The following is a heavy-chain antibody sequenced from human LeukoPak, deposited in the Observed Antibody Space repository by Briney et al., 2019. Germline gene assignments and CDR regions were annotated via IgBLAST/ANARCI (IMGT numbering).Heavy chain of an antibody. V-gene: IGHV1-2*06. Sequence: ASVKVSCKASGYAFTGYYIYWVRQAPGQGLERMGRINPNSGGTDYAQKFQGGVTMTRDTSISTAYMELSRLRSDDTAVYYCARDRGDTTECYFDYWGQGTLVTVSS. D-gene: IGHD1-1*01. CDR2: INPNSGGT. J-gene: IGHJ4*02. CDR1: GYAFTGYY. CDR3: ARDRGDTTECYFDY.